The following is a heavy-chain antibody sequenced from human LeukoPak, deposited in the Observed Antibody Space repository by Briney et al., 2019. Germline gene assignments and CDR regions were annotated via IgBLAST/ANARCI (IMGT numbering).Heavy chain of an antibody. J-gene: IGHJ4*02. V-gene: IGHV3-13*01. D-gene: IGHD3-16*01. CDR1: GFTFSGYD. CDR2: IGTAGDT. CDR3: ARGTRLGVVDY. Sequence: GGSLRLSCAASGFTFSGYDMHSVRQATGKGLEWVSAIGTAGDTYYPGSVKGRFTISRENAKNSLCLQMNSLRAGDTAVYYCARGTRLGVVDYWGQGTLVTVSS.